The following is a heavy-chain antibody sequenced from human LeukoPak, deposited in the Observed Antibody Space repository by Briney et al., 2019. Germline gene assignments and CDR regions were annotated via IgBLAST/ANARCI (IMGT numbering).Heavy chain of an antibody. Sequence: SETLSLTCTVSGGSISSYYWSWIRQPPGKGLEWIGYIYYSGSTNYNPSLKSRVTISVDTSKNQFSLKLSSVTAADTAVYYCARGLPYSSSWYGWYVDLWGRGTLVTVSS. CDR3: ARGLPYSSSWYGWYVDL. V-gene: IGHV4-59*08. CDR1: GGSISSYY. CDR2: IYYSGST. J-gene: IGHJ2*01. D-gene: IGHD6-13*01.